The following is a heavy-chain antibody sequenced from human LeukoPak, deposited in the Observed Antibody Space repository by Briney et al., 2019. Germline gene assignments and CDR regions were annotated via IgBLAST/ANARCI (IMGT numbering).Heavy chain of an antibody. CDR3: AKYERNSYYYYMDV. CDR2: IGGSGGNT. V-gene: IGHV3-23*01. J-gene: IGHJ6*03. D-gene: IGHD1-1*01. CDR1: GFTFSSYA. Sequence: GGSLRLSCSASGFTFSSYAMSWVRQAPGKGLEWVSAIGGSGGNTYYTDSVKGRFTISRDNSKDTLYLQMNSLRAEDTAVYYCAKYERNSYYYYMDVWGKGTTVTVSS.